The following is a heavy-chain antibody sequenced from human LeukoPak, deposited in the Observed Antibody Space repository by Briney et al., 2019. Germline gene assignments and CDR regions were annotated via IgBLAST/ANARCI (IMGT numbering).Heavy chain of an antibody. Sequence: GGSLRLSCAASGFTFSSYAMSWVRQAPWKGLEWVSAISGSGGSTYYADSVKGRFTISRDNSKNTLYLQMNSLRAEDTAVYYCAKRYRAAGPLGVLYFDYWGQGTLVTVSS. V-gene: IGHV3-23*01. CDR3: AKRYRAAGPLGVLYFDY. D-gene: IGHD6-13*01. J-gene: IGHJ4*02. CDR1: GFTFSSYA. CDR2: ISGSGGST.